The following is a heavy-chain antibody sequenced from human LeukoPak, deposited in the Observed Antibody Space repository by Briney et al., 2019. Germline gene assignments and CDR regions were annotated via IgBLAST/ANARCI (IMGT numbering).Heavy chain of an antibody. CDR3: AKNSGQWLPTGGDY. Sequence: GGSLRLSCAASGFTFSSYAMSWVRQAPGKGLEWVSTISGSGGSTYYADSVKGRFTISRDNSKNTLYLQMNSLRAEDTAVYYCAKNSGQWLPTGGDYWGQGTLVTVSS. CDR2: ISGSGGST. D-gene: IGHD6-19*01. CDR1: GFTFSSYA. V-gene: IGHV3-23*01. J-gene: IGHJ4*02.